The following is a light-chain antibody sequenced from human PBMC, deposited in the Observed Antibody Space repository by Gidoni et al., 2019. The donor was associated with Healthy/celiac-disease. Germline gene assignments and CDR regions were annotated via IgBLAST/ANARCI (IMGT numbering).Light chain of an antibody. J-gene: IGKJ3*01. V-gene: IGKV1-39*01. CDR1: QSISSY. CDR2: AAS. CDR3: QQSYSTLGIT. Sequence: DIQMTQSPSSLSASVGDRVTITCRASQSISSYFNWYQQKPGKAPKLLIYAASSLQSGVPSRFSGSGSGKDFTLTSSSLQPEDFATYYCQQSYSTLGITFGRGTKVDIK.